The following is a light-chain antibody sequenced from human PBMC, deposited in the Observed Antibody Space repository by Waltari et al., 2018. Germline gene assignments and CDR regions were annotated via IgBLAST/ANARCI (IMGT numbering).Light chain of an antibody. CDR1: SLKTSY. V-gene: IGLV3-19*01. Sequence: SSELTQDPAVSVALGQTVKITGHGDSLKTSYPSWYQQKPGPAPILVIYGKNLRPSGIPDRLSGSRSGNTASLTVTGAQAEDEADYYCNSRDTSGFPVVFGGGTKVTVL. J-gene: IGLJ2*01. CDR3: NSRDTSGFPVV. CDR2: GKN.